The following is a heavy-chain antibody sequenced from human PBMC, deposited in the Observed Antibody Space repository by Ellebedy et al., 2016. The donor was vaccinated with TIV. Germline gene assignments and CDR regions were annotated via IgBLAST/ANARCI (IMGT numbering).Heavy chain of an antibody. J-gene: IGHJ5*02. CDR1: GGSFRGYY. V-gene: IGHV4-34*01. CDR2: INHSGST. D-gene: IGHD3-3*01. CDR3: ARQLYDFWSGYYSRANWCDR. Sequence: MPSETLSLTCAVYGGSFRGYYSSWIRQPPGKGLEWIGEINHSGSTNYNPSLKSRVTIAVDTSKNQFSLKLNSVTAADTAVYYCARQLYDFWSGYYSRANWCDRWGQGTLVTVSS.